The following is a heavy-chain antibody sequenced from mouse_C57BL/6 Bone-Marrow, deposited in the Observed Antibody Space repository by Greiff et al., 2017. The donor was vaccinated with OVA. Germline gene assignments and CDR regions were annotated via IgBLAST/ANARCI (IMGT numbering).Heavy chain of an antibody. CDR2: INPNNGGT. CDR3: ATDYYGSSVAY. Sequence: VQLQQSGPELVKPGASVKISCKASGYTFTDYYMNWVKQSHGKSLEWIGDINPNNGGTSYNQKFKGKATLTVDKSSSTAYMELRSLTSEDSAVYYCATDYYGSSVAYWGQGTLVTVSA. V-gene: IGHV1-26*01. D-gene: IGHD1-1*01. CDR1: GYTFTDYY. J-gene: IGHJ3*01.